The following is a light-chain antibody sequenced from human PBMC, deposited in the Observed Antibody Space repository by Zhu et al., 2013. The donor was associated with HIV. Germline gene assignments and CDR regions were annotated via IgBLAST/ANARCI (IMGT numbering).Light chain of an antibody. CDR3: QQFNSYPLT. J-gene: IGKJ4*01. Sequence: DIQLTQSPSFLSASVGDRVTITCWASQGISSYLAWYQQKPGNAPKLLIYAASTLQSGVPSRFSGSGSGTEFTLTISSLQPEDFATYYCQQFNSYPLTFGGGTKVEIK. V-gene: IGKV1-9*01. CDR2: AAS. CDR1: QGISSY.